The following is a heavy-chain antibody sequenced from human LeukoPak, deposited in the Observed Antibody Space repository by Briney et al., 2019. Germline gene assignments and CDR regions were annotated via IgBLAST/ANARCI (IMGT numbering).Heavy chain of an antibody. J-gene: IGHJ5*02. D-gene: IGHD3-22*01. V-gene: IGHV3-23*01. Sequence: GGSLRLSCAASGFTFSSYAMSWVRQAPGKGLEWVSALSGSGGSTYYADSVKGRFTISRDNSKNTLYLQMNSLRAEDTAVYYCAKDSYHYDSSGYSPLNWFDPWGQGTLVTVSS. CDR1: GFTFSSYA. CDR2: LSGSGGST. CDR3: AKDSYHYDSSGYSPLNWFDP.